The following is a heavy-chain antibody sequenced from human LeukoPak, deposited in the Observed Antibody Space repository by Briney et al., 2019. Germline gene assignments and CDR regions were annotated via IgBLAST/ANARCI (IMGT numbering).Heavy chain of an antibody. CDR2: INPNSGGT. J-gene: IGHJ4*02. CDR3: ARLYSSSPAGGDYFDY. Sequence: GASVKVSCKASGYTFTGYYMHWVRQAPGQGLEWMGWINPNSGGTNYAQKFQGRVTMTRDTSISTAYMELSRLRSDDTAVYYCARLYSSSPAGGDYFDYWGQGTLVTVSS. CDR1: GYTFTGYY. V-gene: IGHV1-2*02. D-gene: IGHD6-13*01.